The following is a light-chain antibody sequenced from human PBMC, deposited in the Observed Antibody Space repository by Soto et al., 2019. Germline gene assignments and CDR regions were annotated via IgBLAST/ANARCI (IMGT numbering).Light chain of an antibody. J-gene: IGLJ2*01. V-gene: IGLV1-40*01. CDR2: GNS. Sequence: QSVLTQPPSVSGAPGQRVTISCTGSSSNIGAGYDVHWYQQLPGTAPKLPIYGNSNRPSGVPDRFSGSKSGTPASLAIPGLQAEDEADYYRQSYDSSLSGAGVVFGGGTKLTVL. CDR1: SSNIGAGYD. CDR3: QSYDSSLSGAGVV.